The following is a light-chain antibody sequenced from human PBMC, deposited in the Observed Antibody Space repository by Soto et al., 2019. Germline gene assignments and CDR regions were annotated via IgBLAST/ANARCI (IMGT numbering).Light chain of an antibody. Sequence: QSALTQPPSASGSPGQSVTISCTGTSSDVGGYNYVSWYQQHPGKAPKLMIYEVSKRPSGVPDRFSGSKSGNTASLTVSGLQAEDEADYYCSSYAGSKGVFGGGTSSPS. V-gene: IGLV2-8*01. J-gene: IGLJ2*01. CDR1: SSDVGGYNY. CDR3: SSYAGSKGV. CDR2: EVS.